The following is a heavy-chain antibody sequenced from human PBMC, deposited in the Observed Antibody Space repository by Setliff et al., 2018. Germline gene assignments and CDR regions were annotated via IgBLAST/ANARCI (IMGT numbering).Heavy chain of an antibody. V-gene: IGHV4-34*01. CDR3: ARDRQYCSSTSCYTSYFYYYAMDI. J-gene: IGHJ6*02. D-gene: IGHD2-2*02. Sequence: SETLSLTCGGYGGSISDYYWSWIRQPPGKGLEWIGEINHSGSTNYNPSLKSRVTISLDTSRNQVSLKLSSVTAADTAVYYCARDRQYCSSTSCYTSYFYYYAMDIWGQGTTVTSP. CDR1: GGSISDYY. CDR2: INHSGST.